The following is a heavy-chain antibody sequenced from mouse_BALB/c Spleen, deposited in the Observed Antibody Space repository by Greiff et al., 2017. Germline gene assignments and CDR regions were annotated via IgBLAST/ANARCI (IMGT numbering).Heavy chain of an antibody. CDR1: GYTFTSYW. J-gene: IGHJ3*01. CDR3: TRRDGNSAWFAY. D-gene: IGHD2-1*01. CDR2: IYPSDSYT. V-gene: IGHV1-69*02. Sequence: QVQLQQPGAELVRPGASVKLSCKASGYTFTSYWINWVKQRPGQGLEWIGNIYPSDSYTNYNQKFKDKATLTVDKSSSTAYMQLSSATSEDSAVYYCTRRDGNSAWFAYWGQGTLVTVSA.